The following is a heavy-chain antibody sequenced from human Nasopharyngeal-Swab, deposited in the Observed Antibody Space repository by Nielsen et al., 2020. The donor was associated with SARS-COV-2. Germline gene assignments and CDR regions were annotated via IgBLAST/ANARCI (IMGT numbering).Heavy chain of an antibody. D-gene: IGHD4-23*01. V-gene: IGHV3-30*04. CDR2: ISYDGSNK. CDR1: GFTFSSYA. J-gene: IGHJ4*02. Sequence: GASLKSSWAAAGFTFSSYAMHWVRQAPGKGLGWVAVISYDGSNKYYADSVKGRFTISRDNSKNTLYLQMNSLRAEDTAVYYCARDESPRLRWLDYWGQGTLVTVSS. CDR3: ARDESPRLRWLDY.